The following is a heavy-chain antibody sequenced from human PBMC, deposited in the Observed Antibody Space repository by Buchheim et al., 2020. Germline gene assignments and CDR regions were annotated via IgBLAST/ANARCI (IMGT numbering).Heavy chain of an antibody. J-gene: IGHJ4*02. CDR2: IYPGDSDA. Sequence: EVQLVQSGAEVKKPGESLKISCKGSGYSFTSYWIGWVRQMPGKGLEWMGIIYPGDSDARYSPSFQGQVTISADKSISTAYPQWSSLKASDTAMYYCARISYYYDSSGYYYAPFDYWGQGTL. V-gene: IGHV5-51*01. CDR1: GYSFTSYW. D-gene: IGHD3-22*01. CDR3: ARISYYYDSSGYYYAPFDY.